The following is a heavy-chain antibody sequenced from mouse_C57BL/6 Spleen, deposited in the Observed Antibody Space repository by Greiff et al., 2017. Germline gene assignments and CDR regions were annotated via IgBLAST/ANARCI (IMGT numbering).Heavy chain of an antibody. CDR1: GYTFTSYW. D-gene: IGHD2-4*01. J-gene: IGHJ3*01. CDR2: IDPSDSET. V-gene: IGHV1-52*01. CDR3: ARSRGYDYSRFAY. Sequence: QVQLQQPGAELVRPGSSVKLSCKASGYTFTSYWMHWVKQRPIQGLEWIGNIDPSDSETHYNQKFKDKATLTVDKSSSTAYMQLSSLTSEDSAVYYCARSRGYDYSRFAYWGQETLVTVSA.